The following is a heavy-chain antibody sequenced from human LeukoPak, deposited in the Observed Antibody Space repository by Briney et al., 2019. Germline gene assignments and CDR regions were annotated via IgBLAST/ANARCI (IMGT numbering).Heavy chain of an antibody. D-gene: IGHD6-19*01. CDR2: IDDTGTT. Sequence: PSETLSLTCTVSGDSISSHYWSWIRQPPGKGLEWIAYIDDTGTTVSNPSLKSRVSMSLDRSKNEFSLQLTSVTAADTAVYYCAGIWYSSGYYFDYWGQGTLVTVSS. V-gene: IGHV4-59*11. CDR1: GDSISSHY. CDR3: AGIWYSSGYYFDY. J-gene: IGHJ4*02.